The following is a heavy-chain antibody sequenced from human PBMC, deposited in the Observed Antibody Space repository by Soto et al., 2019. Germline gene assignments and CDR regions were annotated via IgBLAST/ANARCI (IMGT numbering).Heavy chain of an antibody. Sequence: QVQLVESGGGVVQPGRSLRLSCAASGFTFSSYGMHWVRQAPGKGLEWVAVIWYDGSNKYYADSVKGRFTISRDNSKNTLYLQMNSLRAEDTAVYYCARPNYADYGGNDYWGQGTLVTVSS. J-gene: IGHJ4*02. CDR1: GFTFSSYG. V-gene: IGHV3-33*01. CDR3: ARPNYADYGGNDY. CDR2: IWYDGSNK. D-gene: IGHD4-17*01.